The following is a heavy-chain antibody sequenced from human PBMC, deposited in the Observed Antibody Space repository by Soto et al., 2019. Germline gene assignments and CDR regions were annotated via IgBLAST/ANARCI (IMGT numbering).Heavy chain of an antibody. Sequence: SSETLSLTCTVSGGSLNISCWSWIRQPPGKGLEWIGFTCYSGSTKYNPSLESRVTMSVDPSKNYFSLKVSSVTAADTAVYYCARGAYYSSRWFDPWGQGTLVTVSS. CDR3: ARGAYYSSRWFDP. V-gene: IGHV4-59*01. CDR1: GGSLNISC. J-gene: IGHJ5*02. CDR2: TCYSGST. D-gene: IGHD2-21*01.